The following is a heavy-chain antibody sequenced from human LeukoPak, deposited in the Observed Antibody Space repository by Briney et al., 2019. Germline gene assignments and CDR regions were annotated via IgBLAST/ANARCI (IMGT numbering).Heavy chain of an antibody. CDR3: ARASCSSTSCYIYDY. V-gene: IGHV1-18*01. CDR1: GYTFTSYG. CDR2: ISTYNGNT. Sequence: ASVKVSCKASGYTFTSYGINWVRQAPGQGLEWMGRISTYNGNTNYAQKLQGRVTMTTDTSTSTAYMELRSLRSDDTAVYYCARASCSSTSCYIYDYWGQGTLVTVSS. D-gene: IGHD2-2*02. J-gene: IGHJ4*02.